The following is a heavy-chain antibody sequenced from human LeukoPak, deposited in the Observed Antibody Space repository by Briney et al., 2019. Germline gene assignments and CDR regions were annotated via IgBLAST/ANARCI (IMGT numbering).Heavy chain of an antibody. Sequence: QPGGSLRLSCVASGFTFSSYWMHWVRQDPRKGLVWVSRINGDGRNINYADPVRGRFTISRDNAKNTLFLQMNTLRVEDTAVYYCTRDLMDYDVSTGLHHYYMDVWGQGTTVTVSS. J-gene: IGHJ6*02. V-gene: IGHV3-74*01. CDR3: TRDLMDYDVSTGLHHYYMDV. CDR2: INGDGRNI. CDR1: GFTFSSYW. D-gene: IGHD3-9*01.